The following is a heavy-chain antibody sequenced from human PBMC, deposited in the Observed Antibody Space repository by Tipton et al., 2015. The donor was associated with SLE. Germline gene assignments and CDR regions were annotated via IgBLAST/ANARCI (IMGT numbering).Heavy chain of an antibody. CDR1: GFTFSSYW. CDR2: IKQDGSEK. D-gene: IGHD6-19*01. Sequence: SLRLSCAASGFTFSSYWMSWVRQAPGKGLEWVANIKQDGSEKYYVDSVKGRFTISRDNAKNSLYLQMNSLRAEDTAVYYCARVPPYSSGWTGAFVIWGQGTMVTVSS. J-gene: IGHJ3*02. V-gene: IGHV3-7*03. CDR3: ARVPPYSSGWTGAFVI.